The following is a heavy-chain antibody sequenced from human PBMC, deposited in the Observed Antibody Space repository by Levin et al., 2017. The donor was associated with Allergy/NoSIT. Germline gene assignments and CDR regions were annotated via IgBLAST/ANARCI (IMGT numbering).Heavy chain of an antibody. V-gene: IGHV3-7*01. J-gene: IGHJ6*03. CDR1: GFTFSSYG. D-gene: IGHD1-1*01. Sequence: PGGSLRLSCAASGFTFSSYGMSWVRQAPGKGLEWVANIKQDGSEKYYVDSVKGRFTISRDNAKNSLYLQMNSLRAEDTAVYYCARAWNDDMGYYYYYMDGWGKGTTVTVSS. CDR2: IKQDGSEK. CDR3: ARAWNDDMGYYYYYMDG.